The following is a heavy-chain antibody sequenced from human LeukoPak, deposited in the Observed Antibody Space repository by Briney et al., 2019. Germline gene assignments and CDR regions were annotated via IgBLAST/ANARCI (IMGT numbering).Heavy chain of an antibody. CDR2: IRSKAYGGKT. J-gene: IGHJ4*02. Sequence: GGSLRLSCTARGFTFGDYAMIGVRQAPGKGLQWVGFIRSKAYGGKTEYAASVKGRFTISRDDSKSIAYLQMNSLKTEDTAVYYCQGGLYYFDYWGQGTLVTVSS. CDR1: GFTFGDYA. V-gene: IGHV3-49*04. CDR3: QGGLYYFDY. D-gene: IGHD2-15*01.